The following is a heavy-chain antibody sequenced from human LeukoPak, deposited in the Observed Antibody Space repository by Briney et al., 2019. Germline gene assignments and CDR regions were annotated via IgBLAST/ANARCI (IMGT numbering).Heavy chain of an antibody. J-gene: IGHJ4*02. CDR2: IHYSGST. CDR3: ARRTSYSSGFDY. CDR1: GGSISSYF. V-gene: IGHV4-59*08. D-gene: IGHD6-19*01. Sequence: SETLSPTCTVSGGSISSYFWSWIRQPPGKGLEWIGYIHYSGSTNYNPSLKSRVTISVDSSKNQFSLKLSSVTAADTAVYYCARRTSYSSGFDYWGQGTLVTVSS.